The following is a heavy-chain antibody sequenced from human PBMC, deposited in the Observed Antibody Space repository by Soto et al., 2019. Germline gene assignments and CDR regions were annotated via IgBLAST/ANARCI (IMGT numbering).Heavy chain of an antibody. Sequence: XETLSLTCAVYGWSFSGFYWSWIRQPPGKGLEWIGEINHSGSINYNASLKSRVTISIEKSKNQVSLKLSSVTAADTAVYYCARGGRKRWFDPWGQGTLVTVSS. CDR2: INHSGSI. V-gene: IGHV4-34*01. J-gene: IGHJ5*02. CDR1: GWSFSGFY. CDR3: ARGGRKRWFDP.